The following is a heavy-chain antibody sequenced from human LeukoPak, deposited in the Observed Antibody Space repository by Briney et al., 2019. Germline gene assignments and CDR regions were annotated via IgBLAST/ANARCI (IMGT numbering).Heavy chain of an antibody. CDR3: ARERSTATTGLFVY. J-gene: IGHJ4*02. D-gene: IGHD4-17*01. CDR1: GYTFTGYY. CDR2: INPNSGGT. Sequence: GASVKVSCKASGYTFTGYYMHWVRQAPGQGLEWMGWINPNSGGTNYAQKFQGRVTMTRDTSISTAYMELSRLRSDDTAVYYCARERSTATTGLFVYWGQGTLVTVSS. V-gene: IGHV1-2*02.